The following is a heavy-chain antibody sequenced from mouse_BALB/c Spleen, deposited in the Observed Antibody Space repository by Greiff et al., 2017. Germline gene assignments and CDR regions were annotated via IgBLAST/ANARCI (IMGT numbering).Heavy chain of an antibody. Sequence: QVTLKVSGPGILQPSQTLSLTCSFSGFSLSTSGMGVSWIRQPSGKGLEWLAHIYWDDDKRYNPSLKSRLTISKDTSRNQVFLKITSVDTADTATYYCARSYYGSEDYAMDYWGQGTSVTVSS. CDR2: IYWDDDK. J-gene: IGHJ4*01. CDR1: GFSLSTSGMG. CDR3: ARSYYGSEDYAMDY. D-gene: IGHD1-1*01. V-gene: IGHV8-12*01.